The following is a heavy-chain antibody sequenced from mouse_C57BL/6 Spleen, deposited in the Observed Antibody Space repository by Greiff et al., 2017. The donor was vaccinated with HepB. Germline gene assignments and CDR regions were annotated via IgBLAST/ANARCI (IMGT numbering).Heavy chain of an antibody. CDR1: GYAFTNYL. D-gene: IGHD2-3*01. CDR2: INPGSGGT. Sequence: QVQLKESGAELVRPGTSVKVSCKASGYAFTNYLIEWVKQRPGQGLEWIGVINPGSGGTNYNEKFKGKATLTADKSSSTAYMQLSSLTSEDSAVYFCARPSIYDGYAYYFDYWGQGTTLTVSS. J-gene: IGHJ2*01. V-gene: IGHV1-54*01. CDR3: ARPSIYDGYAYYFDY.